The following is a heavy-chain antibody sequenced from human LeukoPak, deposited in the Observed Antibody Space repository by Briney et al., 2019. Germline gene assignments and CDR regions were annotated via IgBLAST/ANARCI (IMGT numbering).Heavy chain of an antibody. D-gene: IGHD3-16*02. J-gene: IGHJ4*02. CDR1: GFTFSSYS. CDR2: ISSSSSYI. CDR3: ARDSSYDYVWGSYRASFDY. V-gene: IGHV3-21*01. Sequence: GGSLRLSCAASGFTFSSYSMNWVRQAPGKGLEWVSSISSSSSYIYYADSVKGRFTISRDNAKNSLYLQMSSLRAEDTAVYYCARDSSYDYVWGSYRASFDYWGQGTLVTVSS.